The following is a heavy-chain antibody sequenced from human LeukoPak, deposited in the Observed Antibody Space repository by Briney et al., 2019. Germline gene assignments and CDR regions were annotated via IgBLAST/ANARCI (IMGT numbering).Heavy chain of an antibody. Sequence: GGSLRLSCAASGFTFSSYAMTWVRQAPGKGLEWVSASTGSGGTTYYADTVMGRFTISRDNSKNTLYLQMNSLRAEDTAVYYCAKLQSDGLRTYYGMDVWGQGTTVTVSS. CDR3: AKLQSDGLRTYYGMDV. CDR2: STGSGGTT. D-gene: IGHD4-17*01. J-gene: IGHJ6*02. CDR1: GFTFSSYA. V-gene: IGHV3-23*01.